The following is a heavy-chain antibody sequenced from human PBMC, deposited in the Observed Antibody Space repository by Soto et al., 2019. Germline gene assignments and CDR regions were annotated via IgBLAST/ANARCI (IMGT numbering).Heavy chain of an antibody. CDR1: GGAFSDYA. D-gene: IGHD2-15*01. V-gene: IGHV1-69*12. Sequence: QVQLVQSGAEVKKPGSSVKVSCKASGGAFSDYAFSWVRQAPGQGLEWLGGIMPIFRAPDYAQKFQGRVTITADEFTRTANMEMNSLGSEDTAVYYCASWLTGRGIGNYYYGMDVWGQGTTVTVS. J-gene: IGHJ6*02. CDR3: ASWLTGRGIGNYYYGMDV. CDR2: IMPIFRAP.